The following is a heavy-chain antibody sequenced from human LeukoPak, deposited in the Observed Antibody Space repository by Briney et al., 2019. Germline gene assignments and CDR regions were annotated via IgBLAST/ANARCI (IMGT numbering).Heavy chain of an antibody. D-gene: IGHD5-24*01. Sequence: PGGSLRLSCAASGFTFSSYAMHWVRQAPGKGLEWVAVISYDGSNKYYADSVKGRFTISRGNSKNTLYLQMNSLRAEDTAVYYCARDGGLRDGYNENYGMDVWGQGTTVTVSS. CDR3: ARDGGLRDGYNENYGMDV. V-gene: IGHV3-30-3*01. CDR1: GFTFSSYA. CDR2: ISYDGSNK. J-gene: IGHJ6*02.